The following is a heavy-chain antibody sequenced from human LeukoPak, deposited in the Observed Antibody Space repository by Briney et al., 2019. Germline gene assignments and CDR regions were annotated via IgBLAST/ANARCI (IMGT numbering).Heavy chain of an antibody. CDR1: GFTFSSYA. D-gene: IGHD6-19*01. CDR3: AKDMSDSSGWYPYYGMDV. Sequence: GGSLRLSCAASGFTFSSYAMSWVRQAPGKGLEWVSAISGSGGSIYYADSVKGRFTISRDNSKNTLYLQMNSLRAEDTAVYYCAKDMSDSSGWYPYYGMDVWGKGTTVTVSS. J-gene: IGHJ6*04. CDR2: ISGSGGSI. V-gene: IGHV3-23*01.